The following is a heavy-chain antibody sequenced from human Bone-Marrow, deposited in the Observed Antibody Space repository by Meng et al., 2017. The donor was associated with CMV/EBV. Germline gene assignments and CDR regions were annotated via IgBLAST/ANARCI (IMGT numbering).Heavy chain of an antibody. Sequence: ESLKISCAASGFTFSSYAMHWVRQAPGKGLEWIGEINHSGSTNYNPSLKSRVTISVDTSKNQFSLKLSSVTAADTAVYYCARYSSSSSYFDYWGQGTLVTVSS. CDR1: GFTFSSYA. D-gene: IGHD6-6*01. CDR2: INHSGST. V-gene: IGHV4-34*01. CDR3: ARYSSSSSYFDY. J-gene: IGHJ4*02.